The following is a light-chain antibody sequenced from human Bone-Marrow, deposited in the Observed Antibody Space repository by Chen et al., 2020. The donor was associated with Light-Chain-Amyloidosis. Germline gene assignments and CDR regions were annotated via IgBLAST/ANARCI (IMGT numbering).Light chain of an antibody. CDR1: NIGSTS. CDR3: QVWDRSSDRPV. V-gene: IGLV3-21*02. J-gene: IGLJ3*02. CDR2: DDS. Sequence: SSVLTQPSSVSVAPGQQARHACGGNNIGSTSVHWYQQTPGQAPLLVVYDDSDRPSGIPERLSGSNSGNTATLTISRVEAGDEADYYCQVWDRSSDRPVFGGGTKLTVL.